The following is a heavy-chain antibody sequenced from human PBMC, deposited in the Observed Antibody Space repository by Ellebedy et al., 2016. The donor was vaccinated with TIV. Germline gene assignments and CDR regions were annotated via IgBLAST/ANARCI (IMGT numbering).Heavy chain of an antibody. CDR1: GFTFSSFG. CDR2: IRYDGSSQ. CDR3: AKVIVLGAAGYYYGMDV. V-gene: IGHV3-30*02. J-gene: IGHJ6*02. Sequence: GGSLKISCAASGFTFSSFGIHWVRQAPGKGLEWVAFIRYDGSSQHYADSVKGRFTISRDNSKNTLYLQMSSLRAEDTAVYYCAKVIVLGAAGYYYGMDVWGQGTTVTVSS. D-gene: IGHD2/OR15-2a*01.